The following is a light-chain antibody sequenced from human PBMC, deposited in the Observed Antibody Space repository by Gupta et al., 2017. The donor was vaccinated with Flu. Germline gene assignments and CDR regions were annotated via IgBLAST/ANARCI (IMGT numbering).Light chain of an antibody. Sequence: DIQMTQSPSSLSASVGDRVTITCQASQDISKSLNWYQQKPGKAPKFLIYDVSKLQTGVPSRFSGSGSGTEYTFTITSLQPEDFATYYCQQYDDFPRTFGGGTKVE. V-gene: IGKV1-33*01. CDR2: DVS. CDR3: QQYDDFPRT. CDR1: QDISKS. J-gene: IGKJ4*01.